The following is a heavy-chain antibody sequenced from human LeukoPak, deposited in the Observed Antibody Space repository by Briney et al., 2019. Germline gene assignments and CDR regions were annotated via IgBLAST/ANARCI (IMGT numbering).Heavy chain of an antibody. J-gene: IGHJ4*02. V-gene: IGHV3-66*02. CDR3: ARDKHSDSTSWYGFFDY. D-gene: IGHD2-2*01. CDR1: GITVSNNY. CDR2: IYSGGTT. Sequence: GGSLRLSCTASGITVSNNYMTWVRQAPGKGLEWVSVIYSGGTTKYADSVKGRFTISRDNSENTLYLQMNSLRVEDTAVYYCARDKHSDSTSWYGFFDYWGQGTLVTVSS.